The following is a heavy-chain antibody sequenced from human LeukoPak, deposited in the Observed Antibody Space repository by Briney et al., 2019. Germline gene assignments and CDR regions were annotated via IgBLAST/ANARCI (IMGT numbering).Heavy chain of an antibody. CDR1: GFSLRSKY. J-gene: IGHJ4*02. Sequence: PGGSLRLSCAASGFSLRSKYMSWVRQAPGKGLEWVSVLYTAGDTYYADSVKGRFTISRDNSKNTLSLQMNSLRPDDTALYYCAGGQMFTSGGFESWGQGALVTVSS. CDR3: AGGQMFTSGGFES. V-gene: IGHV3-53*01. D-gene: IGHD6-19*01. CDR2: LYTAGDT.